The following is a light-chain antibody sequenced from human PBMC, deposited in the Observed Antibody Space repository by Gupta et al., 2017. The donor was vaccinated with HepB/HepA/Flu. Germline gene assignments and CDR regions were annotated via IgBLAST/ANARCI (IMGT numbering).Light chain of an antibody. V-gene: IGKV3-20*01. Sequence: IVLTQSPGTLSLSPGERATLSCRASQSVSSSYLAWYQQKPGQAPRLLIYGASSRATGVPDRFSGSGSGTEFTLTISRLEPEDFAVYYCQHEGSSPWTFGQGTKVEIK. CDR2: GAS. J-gene: IGKJ1*01. CDR3: QHEGSSPWT. CDR1: QSVSSSY.